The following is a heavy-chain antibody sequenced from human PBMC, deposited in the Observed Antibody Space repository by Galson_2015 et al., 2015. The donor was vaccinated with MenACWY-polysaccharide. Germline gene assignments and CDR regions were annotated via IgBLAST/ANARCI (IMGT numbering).Heavy chain of an antibody. Sequence: SLRLSCAASGFAFSTSAMNWVRQAPGQGLEWISSISGSGGDTYFADSVGGRFTTSRDNSKNTLFLHMNSLRADDTALYYCAKARVITDGSYAFDYWGQGTLVAVSS. CDR2: ISGSGGDT. V-gene: IGHV3-23*01. CDR3: AKARVITDGSYAFDY. CDR1: GFAFSTSA. J-gene: IGHJ4*02. D-gene: IGHD2-2*01.